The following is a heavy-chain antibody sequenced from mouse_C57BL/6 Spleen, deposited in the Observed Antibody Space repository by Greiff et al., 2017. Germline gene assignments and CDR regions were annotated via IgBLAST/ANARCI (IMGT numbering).Heavy chain of an antibody. CDR2: IWSGGST. CDR1: GFSLTSYG. J-gene: IGHJ3*01. D-gene: IGHD2-3*01. Sequence: VKLMESGPGLVQPSQSLSITCTVSGFSLTSYGVHWVRQSPGKGLEWLGVIWSGGSTDYNAAFISRLSISKDNSKSQVFFKMNSLQADDTAIYYCARMDDGYWFAYWGQGTLVTVSA. CDR3: ARMDDGYWFAY. V-gene: IGHV2-2*01.